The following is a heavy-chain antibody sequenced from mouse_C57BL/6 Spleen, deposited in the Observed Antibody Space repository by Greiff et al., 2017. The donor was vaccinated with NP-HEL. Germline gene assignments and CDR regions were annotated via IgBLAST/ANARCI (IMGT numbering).Heavy chain of an antibody. Sequence: QVQLQQPGAELVKPGASVKLSCKASGYTFTSYWMHWVKQRPGQGLEWIGMIHPNSGSTNYNEKFKSKATLTVDKSSSTAYMQLSSLTSEDSAVSYCAKGYASIRDYAMDYWGQGTSVTVSS. CDR1: GYTFTSYW. CDR3: AKGYASIRDYAMDY. V-gene: IGHV1-64*01. D-gene: IGHD1-1*01. CDR2: IHPNSGST. J-gene: IGHJ4*01.